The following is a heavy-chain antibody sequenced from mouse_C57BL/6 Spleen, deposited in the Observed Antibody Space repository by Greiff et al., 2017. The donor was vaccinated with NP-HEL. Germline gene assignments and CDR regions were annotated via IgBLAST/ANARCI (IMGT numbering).Heavy chain of an antibody. CDR2: ISSGGSYP. D-gene: IGHD2-3*01. Sequence: EVKLVESGGDLVKPGGSLKLSCAASGFTFSSYGMSWVRQTPDKRLGWVATISSGGSYPFYPDSVHGRFTISRDNAKNTLYLQMSSLKSEDTAMYYCASPIYDGYYEGYFDVWGTGTTVTVSS. V-gene: IGHV5-6*02. CDR1: GFTFSSYG. J-gene: IGHJ1*03. CDR3: ASPIYDGYYEGYFDV.